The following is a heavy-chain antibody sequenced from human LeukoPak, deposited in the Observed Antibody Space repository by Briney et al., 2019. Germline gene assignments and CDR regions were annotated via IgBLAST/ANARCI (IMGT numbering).Heavy chain of an antibody. CDR1: GGTFSSYA. Sequence: GASVKVSCKASGGTFSSYAISWVRQAPGQGLEWMGGIIPIFGTANYAQKFQGRVTITADESTSTAYMELSSLRSEDTAVYYCARRSPYYFDSTGNANYFDYWGQGTLVTVSS. CDR3: ARRSPYYFDSTGNANYFDY. V-gene: IGHV1-69*13. D-gene: IGHD3-22*01. CDR2: IIPIFGTA. J-gene: IGHJ4*02.